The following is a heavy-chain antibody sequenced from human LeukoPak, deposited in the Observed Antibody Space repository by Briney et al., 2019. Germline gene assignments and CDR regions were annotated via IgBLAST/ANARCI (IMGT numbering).Heavy chain of an antibody. CDR1: GFTFSSYS. CDR2: ISSSSSTI. Sequence: GGSLRLSCAASGFTFSSYSMNWVRQAPGKELEWVSYISSSSSTIYYADSVKGRFTISRDNAKNSLYLQMNSLRAEDTAVYYCARYYGDFHNWFDPWGQGTLVTVSS. J-gene: IGHJ5*02. D-gene: IGHD4-17*01. CDR3: ARYYGDFHNWFDP. V-gene: IGHV3-48*01.